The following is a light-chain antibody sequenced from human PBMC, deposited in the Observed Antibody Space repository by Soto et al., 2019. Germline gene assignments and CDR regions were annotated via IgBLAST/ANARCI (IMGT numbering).Light chain of an antibody. CDR3: QQSYSTPRT. V-gene: IGKV1-39*01. Sequence: DIQMTQSPSSLSASVGDRVTITCRASQSISSYLNWYQQKPGKAPKLLIYAASSLQSGVPSRFSGSGSGTDFTLTISRLQPEDFATYYCQQSYSTPRTFGQGTMVEIK. J-gene: IGKJ1*01. CDR2: AAS. CDR1: QSISSY.